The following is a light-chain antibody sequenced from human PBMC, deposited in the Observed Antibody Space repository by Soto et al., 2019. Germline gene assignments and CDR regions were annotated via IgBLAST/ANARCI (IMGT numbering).Light chain of an antibody. V-gene: IGKV3-11*01. Sequence: EIELTQTPATLSLSPGERDTLSCRTSQTVTRYLAWYQHKPGQAPRLLIYDTSNRATGVPARFSGSGSGTDFTLTISSLEPEDFAVYYCHQRSDWPRTFGQGTKVDI. CDR2: DTS. CDR3: HQRSDWPRT. CDR1: QTVTRY. J-gene: IGKJ1*01.